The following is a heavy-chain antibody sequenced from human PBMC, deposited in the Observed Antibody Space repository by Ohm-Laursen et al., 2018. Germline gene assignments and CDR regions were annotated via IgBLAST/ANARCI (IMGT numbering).Heavy chain of an antibody. CDR3: TNSLGGAH. Sequence: SETLSLTCTVSNDSFDEAFWSWIRQPAGKGLEWIGRVFPVGATNYNPSLKGRLTTSINRSKKQFSLRLTSVTAADTAVYYCTNSLGGAHWGPGILVTVSS. V-gene: IGHV4-4*07. J-gene: IGHJ4*02. CDR2: VFPVGAT. CDR1: NDSFDEAF.